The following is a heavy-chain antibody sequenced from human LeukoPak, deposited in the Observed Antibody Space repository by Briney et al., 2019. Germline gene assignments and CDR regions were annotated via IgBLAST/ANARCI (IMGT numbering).Heavy chain of an antibody. Sequence: SETLSLTCTVSGGSISNKYWSWIRQPPGKGLEWIGYIYYSGSTNYNPSLKSRVTISVDTSKNQFSLKLSSVTAADTAVYYCASLSIAAANPPLDYRGQGTLVTVSS. V-gene: IGHV4-59*08. D-gene: IGHD6-13*01. CDR1: GGSISNKY. J-gene: IGHJ4*02. CDR2: IYYSGST. CDR3: ASLSIAAANPPLDY.